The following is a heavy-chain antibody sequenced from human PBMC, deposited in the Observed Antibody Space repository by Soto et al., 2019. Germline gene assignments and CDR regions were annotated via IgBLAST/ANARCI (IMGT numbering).Heavy chain of an antibody. V-gene: IGHV4-59*01. D-gene: IGHD3-22*01. CDR2: IYYSGST. J-gene: IGHJ6*02. CDR1: GGSISSYY. Sequence: PSETLPLTCTVSGGSISSYYWSWIRQPPGKGLEWIGYIYYSGSTNYNPSLKSRVTISVDTSKNQFSLKLSSVTAADTAVYYCARDMYYYDSSGYYFRPYGMDVWGQGTTVTVSS. CDR3: ARDMYYYDSSGYYFRPYGMDV.